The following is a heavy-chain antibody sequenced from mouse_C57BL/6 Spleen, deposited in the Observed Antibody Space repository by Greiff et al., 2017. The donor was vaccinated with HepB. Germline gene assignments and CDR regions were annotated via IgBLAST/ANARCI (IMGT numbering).Heavy chain of an antibody. CDR3: ARMDGRSLWSFDV. D-gene: IGHD2-3*01. J-gene: IGHJ1*03. CDR1: GYTFTSYG. Sequence: QVQLQQSGAELARPGASVKLSCKASGYTFTSYGISWVKQRTGQGLEWIGEIYPRSGNTYYNEKFKGKATLTADKSSSTAYMELRSLTSEDSAVYFCARMDGRSLWSFDVWGTGTTVTVSS. CDR2: IYPRSGNT. V-gene: IGHV1-81*01.